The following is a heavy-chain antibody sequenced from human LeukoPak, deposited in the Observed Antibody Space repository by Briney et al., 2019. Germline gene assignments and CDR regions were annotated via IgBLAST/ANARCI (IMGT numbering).Heavy chain of an antibody. CDR2: IKQDGSEK. CDR1: GFTFSSYW. Sequence: GGSLRLSCAASGFTFSSYWMSWVRQAPGKGLEWVANIKQDGSEKYYVDSVKGRFTISRDNAKNSLYLQMNSLRAEDTAVYYCARLYGDYGSYYYYYMDVWGKGTTVTVSS. CDR3: ARLYGDYGSYYYYYMDV. D-gene: IGHD4-17*01. J-gene: IGHJ6*03. V-gene: IGHV3-7*03.